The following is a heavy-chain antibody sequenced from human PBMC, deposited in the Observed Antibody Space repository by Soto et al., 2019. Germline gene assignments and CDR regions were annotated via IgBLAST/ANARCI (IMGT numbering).Heavy chain of an antibody. D-gene: IGHD3-16*01. CDR3: ASQGGRDGYKNPQNDAFDI. V-gene: IGHV1-69*02. Sequence: QVQLVQSGAEVKKPGSSVKVSCKASGGTFSSYTISWVRQAPGQGLEWMGRIIPILGIANYAQKFQGRVTITADKSTRTAYMELSSLRSEDTAVYYCASQGGRDGYKNPQNDAFDIWGQGTMVTVSS. J-gene: IGHJ3*02. CDR2: IIPILGIA. CDR1: GGTFSSYT.